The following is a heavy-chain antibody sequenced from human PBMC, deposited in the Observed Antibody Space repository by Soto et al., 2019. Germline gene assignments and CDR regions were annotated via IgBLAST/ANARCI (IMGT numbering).Heavy chain of an antibody. Sequence: ASVKVSCKASGYTFTSFGVSWLRQAPGQGPEWMGWISGYNGKTKYANKVQGRVTLTTDTSRKTAYMELRSLRSDDTAAYYCARDKMIDDFGLGSFDYWGQGTVVTVSS. D-gene: IGHD3-10*01. V-gene: IGHV1-18*04. CDR1: GYTFTSFG. CDR3: ARDKMIDDFGLGSFDY. CDR2: ISGYNGKT. J-gene: IGHJ4*02.